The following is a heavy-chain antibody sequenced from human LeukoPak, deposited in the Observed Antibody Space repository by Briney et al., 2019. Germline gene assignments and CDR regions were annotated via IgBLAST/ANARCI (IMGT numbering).Heavy chain of an antibody. V-gene: IGHV4-30-4*01. CDR3: ATLDNSFDH. CDR1: GASISGSDYN. Sequence: SQTLSLTCNVSGASISGSDYNWSWLRQPPGKGLEWIASIFYSGTIYNNPSLKSRTLISVDTSKNQFSLRLTSVTAADTAVYFCATLDNSFDHWGQGTLVTVSS. CDR2: IFYSGTI. J-gene: IGHJ5*02.